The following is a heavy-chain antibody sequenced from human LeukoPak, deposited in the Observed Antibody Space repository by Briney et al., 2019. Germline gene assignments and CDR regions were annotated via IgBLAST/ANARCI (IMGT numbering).Heavy chain of an antibody. CDR1: VDSISSSSYF. V-gene: IGHV4-39*07. CDR3: GRLFNYYDTSGPIFDY. Sequence: SETLSRTCTVSVDSISSSSYFWGWIRQPPGKGLEWIGSIYRTGSTYYNPSLKSRVTISIDTSRNQFSLKLSSVSAADTAVYYCGRLFNYYDTSGPIFDYWGRGTLVTVSS. CDR2: IYRTGST. J-gene: IGHJ4*02. D-gene: IGHD3-22*01.